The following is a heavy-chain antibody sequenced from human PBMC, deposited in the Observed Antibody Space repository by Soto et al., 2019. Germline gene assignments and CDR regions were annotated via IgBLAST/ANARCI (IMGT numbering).Heavy chain of an antibody. CDR1: GFTLSGYG. V-gene: IGHV3-33*01. CDR3: ARDRLGLWFGEFRDGMDV. Sequence: GGSLRICCEAAGFTLSGYGMHLVSLAAGKGLEWVAVIWYDCINKYYADSVNGRFTISRDNYKTTLYLQMNSLRAEDTAVYYCARDRLGLWFGEFRDGMDVWGQGT. J-gene: IGHJ6*02. CDR2: IWYDCINK. D-gene: IGHD3-10*01.